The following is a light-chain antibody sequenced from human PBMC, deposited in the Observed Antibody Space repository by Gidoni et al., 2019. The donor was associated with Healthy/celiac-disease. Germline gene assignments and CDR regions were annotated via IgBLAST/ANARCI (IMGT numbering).Light chain of an antibody. V-gene: IGKV3-11*01. CDR1: QSVDSY. Sequence: EIVLTQSPATLSLSPGESATPSCSTSQSVDSYLVCCQQKPGQAPRLLIYDASNRATGIPARFSGSGSGTDFTLTISSLEPEDFAVYYCQQRSTWPLTFGGGTKVEI. J-gene: IGKJ4*01. CDR2: DAS. CDR3: QQRSTWPLT.